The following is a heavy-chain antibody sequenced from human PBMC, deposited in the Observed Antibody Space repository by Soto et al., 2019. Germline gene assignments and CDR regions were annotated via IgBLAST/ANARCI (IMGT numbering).Heavy chain of an antibody. Sequence: PGGSLRLSCAASGFTFDDYAMHWVRQAPGKGLEWVSGISWNSGSIGYADSVKGRFTISRDNAKNSLYLQMNSLRAEDTALYYCAKDYEIRNWNYFDYWGQGTLVTVSS. CDR2: ISWNSGSI. D-gene: IGHD1-20*01. CDR1: GFTFDDYA. J-gene: IGHJ4*02. V-gene: IGHV3-9*01. CDR3: AKDYEIRNWNYFDY.